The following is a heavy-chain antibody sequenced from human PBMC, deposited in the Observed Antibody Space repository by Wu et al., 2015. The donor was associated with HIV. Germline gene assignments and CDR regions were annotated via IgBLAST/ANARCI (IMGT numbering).Heavy chain of an antibody. CDR2: IIPIFVIA. CDR1: GGTFSTYS. CDR3: ARDLGDYYNSGTPGYY. V-gene: IGHV1-69*12. Sequence: QVQLVQSGAEVKKPGSSVKVSCKASGGTFSTYSLSWVRQAPGQGLEWMGGIIPIFVIANYSQKFQGRLTITADESTTTAYMELRSLRSDDTAVYFCARDLGDYYNSGTPGYYWGQGTLVTVSS. J-gene: IGHJ4*02. D-gene: IGHD3-10*01.